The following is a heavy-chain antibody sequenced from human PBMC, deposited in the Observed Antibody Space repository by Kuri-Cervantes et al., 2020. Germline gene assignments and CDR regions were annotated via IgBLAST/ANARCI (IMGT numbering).Heavy chain of an antibody. CDR1: GFTFSSYA. D-gene: IGHD3-22*01. CDR2: ISYDGSNK. J-gene: IGHJ3*02. V-gene: IGHV3-30-3*01. Sequence: SLKISCAASGFTFSSYAMHWVRQAPGKGLEWVAVISYDGSNKYYADSVKGRFTISRDNAKNSLYLQMNSLRDEDTAVYYCARDLVRENGYYYDSSGYPDAYDIWGQGTMVTVSS. CDR3: ARDLVRENGYYYDSSGYPDAYDI.